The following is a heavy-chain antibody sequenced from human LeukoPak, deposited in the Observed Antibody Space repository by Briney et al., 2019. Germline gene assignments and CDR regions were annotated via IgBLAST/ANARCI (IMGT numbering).Heavy chain of an antibody. J-gene: IGHJ4*02. V-gene: IGHV3-9*01. CDR3: ARGRGSWYGVYFDY. D-gene: IGHD6-13*01. CDR2: ISWNSGSI. CDR1: GFTFDDYA. Sequence: PGRSLRLSCAASGFTFDDYAMHWVRQAPGKGLEWVSGISWNSGSIGYADSVKGRFTISRDNAKNSLYLQMNSLRTEDTAVYYCARGRGSWYGVYFDYWGQGTLVTVSS.